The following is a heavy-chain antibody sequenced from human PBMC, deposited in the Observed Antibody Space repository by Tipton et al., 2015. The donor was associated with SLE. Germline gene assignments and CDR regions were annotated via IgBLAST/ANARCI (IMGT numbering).Heavy chain of an antibody. V-gene: IGHV4-59*01. CDR1: GGSFSGYY. CDR2: IYYSGST. D-gene: IGHD6-13*01. CDR3: ARDGGSSLTVDY. Sequence: TLSLTCAVYGGSFSGYYWSWIRQPPGKGLEWIGYIYYSGSTNYNPSLKSRVTISVDTSKNQFSLKLSSVTAADTAVYYCARDGGSSLTVDYRGQGTLVTVSS. J-gene: IGHJ4*02.